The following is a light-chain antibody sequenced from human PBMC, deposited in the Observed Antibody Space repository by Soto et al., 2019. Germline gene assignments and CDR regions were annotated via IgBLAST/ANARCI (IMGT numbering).Light chain of an antibody. J-gene: IGKJ1*01. CDR1: QSVSSDY. CDR3: QQYGSSPQT. CDR2: GAS. Sequence: EIVLTQSPGTLSLFPGERATLSCRASQSVSSDYLAWYQQKPGQAPRLLIYGASIRATDIPDRFSGRGSGTDFTLTVSSLEPEDFAVYYCQQYGSSPQTFGQGTTVEIK. V-gene: IGKV3-20*01.